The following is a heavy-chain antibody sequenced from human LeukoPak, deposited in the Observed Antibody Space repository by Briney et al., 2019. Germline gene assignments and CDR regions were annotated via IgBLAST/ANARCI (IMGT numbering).Heavy chain of an antibody. V-gene: IGHV3-53*01. CDR2: IYSGGST. J-gene: IGHJ4*02. D-gene: IGHD2-15*01. CDR3: AAPVVVAATPRWWDY. Sequence: GGSLRLSCAASGFTVSSNYMSWVRQAPGKGLEWVSVIYSGGSTYYADSVKGRFTISRDNSKNTLYLQMNSLRAEDTAVYYCAAPVVVAATPRWWDYWGQGTLVTVSS. CDR1: GFTVSSNY.